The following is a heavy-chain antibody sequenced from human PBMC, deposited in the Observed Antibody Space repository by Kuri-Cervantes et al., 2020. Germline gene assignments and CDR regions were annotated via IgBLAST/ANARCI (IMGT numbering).Heavy chain of an antibody. Sequence: GGSLRLSCAASGFTFDDYAMHWVRQAPGKGLEWVSGISWNSGSIGYADSVKGRFTISRDNAKNSLYLQMNSLRAEDTAVYYCARDKGGGTMVRGVINPIDYWGQGTLVTVSS. CDR2: ISWNSGSI. CDR3: ARDKGGGTMVRGVINPIDY. J-gene: IGHJ4*02. CDR1: GFTFDDYA. V-gene: IGHV3-9*01. D-gene: IGHD3-10*01.